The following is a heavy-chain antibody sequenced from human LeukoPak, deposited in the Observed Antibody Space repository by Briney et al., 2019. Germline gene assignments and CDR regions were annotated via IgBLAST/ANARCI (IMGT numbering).Heavy chain of an antibody. CDR1: GGSFSGYY. CDR3: ARRDDSSGYHKIFDY. V-gene: IGHV4-34*01. Sequence: SETLSLTCAVYGGSFSGYYWSWIRQPPGKGLEWIGEINHSGSTNYNPSLKSRVTISVDTSRNQFSLKLSSVTAADTAVYYCARRDDSSGYHKIFDYWGPGTLVTVSS. J-gene: IGHJ4*02. CDR2: INHSGST. D-gene: IGHD3-22*01.